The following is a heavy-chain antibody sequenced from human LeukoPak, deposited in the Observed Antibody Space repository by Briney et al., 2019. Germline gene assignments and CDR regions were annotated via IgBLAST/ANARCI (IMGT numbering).Heavy chain of an antibody. J-gene: IGHJ3*02. CDR3: ARTVVAATPRFYAFDI. V-gene: IGHV3-20*04. CDR1: GFTFDDYG. Sequence: GGSLRLSCAASGFTFDDYGMSWVRQAPGKGLEWVSGINWNGGSTGYADSVKGRFTISRDNAKNSLYLQMNSLRAEDTALYYCARTVVAATPRFYAFDIWGQGTMVTVSS. CDR2: INWNGGST. D-gene: IGHD2-15*01.